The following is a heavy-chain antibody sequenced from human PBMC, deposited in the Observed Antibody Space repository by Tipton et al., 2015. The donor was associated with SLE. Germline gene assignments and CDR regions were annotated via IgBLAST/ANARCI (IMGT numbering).Heavy chain of an antibody. V-gene: IGHV4-4*09. CDR1: GGSISSYY. CDR3: ARREGGYFQH. J-gene: IGHJ1*01. Sequence: TLSLTCTVSGGSISSYYWSWIRQPPGKGLEWIGYIYTSGSTNYNPSLKSRVTISVDTSKNQFSLKLSSVTAADTAVYYCARREGGYFQHWGQGTLVTVSS. CDR2: IYTSGST.